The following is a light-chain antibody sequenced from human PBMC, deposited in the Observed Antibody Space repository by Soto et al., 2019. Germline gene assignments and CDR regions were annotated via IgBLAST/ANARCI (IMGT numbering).Light chain of an antibody. CDR1: TGEVTSGYF. Sequence: QAVVTQEPSLTVSPGGTVTLTCASSTGEVTSGYFPNWIQQKPGQAPRSLIYNTNNKYSWTPARFSGSLLGGKAALTLSGVQPEDEADYYCLLYLSGNVRLFGGGTKVTVL. V-gene: IGLV7-43*01. J-gene: IGLJ2*01. CDR2: NTN. CDR3: LLYLSGNVRL.